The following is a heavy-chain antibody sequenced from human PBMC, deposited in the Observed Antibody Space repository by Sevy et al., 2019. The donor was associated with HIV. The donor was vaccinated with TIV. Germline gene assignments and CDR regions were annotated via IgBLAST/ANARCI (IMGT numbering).Heavy chain of an antibody. CDR1: GFTFSKYS. J-gene: IGHJ4*02. V-gene: IGHV3-23*01. CDR3: GKEGGGEGGDH. Sequence: GGSLRLSCAASGFTFSKYSMSWVRQPPGKGLEWVSTLSFGCGEINYADSVKGRFTISRDNSKSSVYLQMNSLRVEDRAVFYCGKEGGGEGGDHWGQGTLVTVSS. D-gene: IGHD2-21*01. CDR2: LSFGCGEI.